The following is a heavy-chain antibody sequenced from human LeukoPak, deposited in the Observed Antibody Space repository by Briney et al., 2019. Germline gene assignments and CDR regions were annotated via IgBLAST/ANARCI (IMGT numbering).Heavy chain of an antibody. V-gene: IGHV3-23*01. CDR1: GFTFSSXX. Sequence: GGSLRLSCAASGFTFSSXXXSWVRQAPGXGXEXXXXXXXXGGSTYYADSVKGRFTISRDNSKNTLYLQMNSLRAEDTAVYYCAKGASDYDFWSGYYISDAFDIWGQGTMVTVSS. CDR2: XXXXGGST. J-gene: IGHJ3*02. D-gene: IGHD3-3*01. CDR3: AKGASDYDFWSGYYISDAFDI.